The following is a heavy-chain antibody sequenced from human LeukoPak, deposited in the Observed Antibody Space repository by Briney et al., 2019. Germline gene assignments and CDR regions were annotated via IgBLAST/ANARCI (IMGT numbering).Heavy chain of an antibody. CDR1: GGAISSGDYY. Sequence: PSETLSLTRTVSGGAISSGDYYWSWIRQPPGRGLEWIGYIYYSGSTYYNPSLKSRDTISVDTSKNQFSLKLSSVTAADTAVYYCARDSWAEYCSSTSCSEDNWFDPGGQGTLVTVSS. V-gene: IGHV4-30-4*01. J-gene: IGHJ5*02. CDR2: IYYSGST. D-gene: IGHD2-2*01. CDR3: ARDSWAEYCSSTSCSEDNWFDP.